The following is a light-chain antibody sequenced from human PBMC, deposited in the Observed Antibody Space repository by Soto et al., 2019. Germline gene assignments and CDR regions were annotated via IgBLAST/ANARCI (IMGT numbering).Light chain of an antibody. J-gene: IGLJ3*02. V-gene: IGLV2-14*01. CDR1: SNDVGYYNY. CDR2: EVT. Sequence: QSALSQPASVSGAPGQSITISCTGTSNDVGYYNYVSWYQQHPGQAPKLMISEVTTRPSGVSDRFSGSKSGNTASLTISRLQAEDEAHYYCRSYTTAYTQVFGGGTKLHVL. CDR3: RSYTTAYTQV.